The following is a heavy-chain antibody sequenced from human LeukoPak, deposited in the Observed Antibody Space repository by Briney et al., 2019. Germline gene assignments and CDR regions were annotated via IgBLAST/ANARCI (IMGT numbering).Heavy chain of an antibody. Sequence: PSETPSLTCTVSGGSISSYYWSWIRQPPGKGLEWIGYIYYSGSTNYNPSLKSRVTISVDTSKNQFSLKLSSVTAADTAVYYCARHFYSSSWSYYYYMDVWGKGTTVTVSS. D-gene: IGHD6-13*01. V-gene: IGHV4-59*08. CDR1: GGSISSYY. CDR2: IYYSGST. CDR3: ARHFYSSSWSYYYYMDV. J-gene: IGHJ6*03.